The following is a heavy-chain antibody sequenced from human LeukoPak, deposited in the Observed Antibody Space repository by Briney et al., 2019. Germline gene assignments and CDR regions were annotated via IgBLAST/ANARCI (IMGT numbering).Heavy chain of an antibody. CDR3: ARGRPLYGGNPGPFDY. V-gene: IGHV1-3*01. CDR1: GYTFTSYA. D-gene: IGHD4-23*01. Sequence: GASVKVSCKASGYTFTSYAMHWVRQAPGQRLEWMGWINAGNGNTKYSQKFQGRVTITRDTSASTAYMELSSLRSEDTAVYYCARGRPLYGGNPGPFDYWGQGTLVTVSS. CDR2: INAGNGNT. J-gene: IGHJ4*02.